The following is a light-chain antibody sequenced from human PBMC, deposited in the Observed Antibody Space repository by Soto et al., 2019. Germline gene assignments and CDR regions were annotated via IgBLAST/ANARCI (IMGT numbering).Light chain of an antibody. J-gene: IGLJ2*01. CDR2: EVS. CDR1: SSDVGGYNY. CDR3: SSYAGSNNPVV. V-gene: IGLV2-8*01. Sequence: QSVLTQPPSASGSPGQSVTISCTGTSSDVGGYNYVSWNQQHPGKAPKLMIYEVSKRPSGVPDRFSGSKSGNTASLTVSGLQAEDEADYYCSSYAGSNNPVVFGGGTKLTVL.